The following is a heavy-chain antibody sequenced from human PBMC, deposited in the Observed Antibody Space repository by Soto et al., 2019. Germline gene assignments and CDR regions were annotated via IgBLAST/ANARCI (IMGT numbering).Heavy chain of an antibody. CDR2: IYYSGST. V-gene: IGHV4-59*01. CDR3: ARGRGGTQTYYFDY. Sequence: SETLSLTCTVSGGSISSYTWSWIRQPPAKGLEWIGYIYYSGSTNYNPSLKSRVTISEDTSKNQFSLKLSSVTAADTAVYYCARGRGGTQTYYFDYWGQGTLVTVSS. D-gene: IGHD2-15*01. J-gene: IGHJ4*02. CDR1: GGSISSYT.